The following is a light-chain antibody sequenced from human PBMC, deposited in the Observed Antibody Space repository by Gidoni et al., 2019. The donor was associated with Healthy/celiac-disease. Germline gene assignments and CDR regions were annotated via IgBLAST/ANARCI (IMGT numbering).Light chain of an antibody. Sequence: EIVLAPSPATLPLSQEERASLSCRASQSVSSYLAWYQQKPGQAPRLLIYYASNRATGIPARFSGSGSGTDFTLTISSLEPEDLAVYYCQQRSNWMITFGQGTRLEIK. CDR3: QQRSNWMIT. J-gene: IGKJ5*01. CDR1: QSVSSY. V-gene: IGKV3-11*01. CDR2: YAS.